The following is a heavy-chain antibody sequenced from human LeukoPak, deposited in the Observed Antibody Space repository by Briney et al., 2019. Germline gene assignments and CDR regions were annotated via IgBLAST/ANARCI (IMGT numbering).Heavy chain of an antibody. CDR2: IFYTGST. CDR1: GDSISRSGYY. Sequence: SKTLSLTCTVSGDSISRSGYYWGWLRQPPRKGLEWIGSIFYTGSTYFNPSLKSRATISGDTSTNQFSLNLYSVTDADTAVYYCARRPSPPDAFDIWGQGTMVTVSS. CDR3: ARRPSPPDAFDI. J-gene: IGHJ3*02. V-gene: IGHV4-39*01.